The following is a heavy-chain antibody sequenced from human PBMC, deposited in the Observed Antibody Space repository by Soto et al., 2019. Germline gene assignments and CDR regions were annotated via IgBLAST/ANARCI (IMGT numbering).Heavy chain of an antibody. J-gene: IGHJ5*02. V-gene: IGHV3-21*01. Sequence: EVQLVESGGGLVKPGGSLRLSCAASGFTFSSYSMNWVRQAPGKGLEWVSSISSSSSYIYYADSVKGRFTISRDNVKNSLYLQMNSLRAEDTAVYYCARDRAIGVVVSDWFDPWGQGTLVTVSS. CDR3: ARDRAIGVVVSDWFDP. CDR1: GFTFSSYS. D-gene: IGHD3-22*01. CDR2: ISSSSSYI.